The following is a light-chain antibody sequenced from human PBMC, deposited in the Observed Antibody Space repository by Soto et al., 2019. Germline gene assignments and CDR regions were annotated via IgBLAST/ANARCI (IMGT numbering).Light chain of an antibody. CDR2: QDI. CDR3: QAWDSSTVV. CDR1: KLGNKY. V-gene: IGLV3-1*01. J-gene: IGLJ2*01. Sequence: SYELTQPPSVSVSPGQTASITCSGDKLGNKYAYWYQQKPGQSPVLVIYQDIKRPSGVPERFSGSNSGNTATLTISGTQAMDEADYYCQAWDSSTVVFGGGTKVTVL.